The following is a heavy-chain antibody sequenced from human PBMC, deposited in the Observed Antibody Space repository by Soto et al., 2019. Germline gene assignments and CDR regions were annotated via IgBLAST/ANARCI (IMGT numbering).Heavy chain of an antibody. Sequence: SVKASCKASRYTFVHYAMRWVRQAPGQRAEWMGWINAGNWKTKYSLKFQDRVTITRDTDASRAYMEERSMKYEAAAVYYGARYGEVGGDITFDYWGQGTLVTVSS. J-gene: IGHJ4*02. CDR3: ARYGEVGGDITFDY. CDR2: INAGNWKT. V-gene: IGHV1-3*01. CDR1: RYTFVHYA. D-gene: IGHD2-21*01.